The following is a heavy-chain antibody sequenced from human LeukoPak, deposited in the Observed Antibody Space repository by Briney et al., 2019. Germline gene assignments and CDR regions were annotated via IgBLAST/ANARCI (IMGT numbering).Heavy chain of an antibody. D-gene: IGHD2-2*02. J-gene: IGHJ4*02. CDR2: FSGSGGST. Sequence: PEGSLRLSCAASGFTFSNYAMSWVRQAPGKGLEWVSAFSGSGGSTYYADSVKGRFTISRDNSKNTLYLQMNSLRAEDTAVYYCAKDVGYCSSTTCYKPFDYWGQGTLVTVSS. V-gene: IGHV3-23*01. CDR1: GFTFSNYA. CDR3: AKDVGYCSSTTCYKPFDY.